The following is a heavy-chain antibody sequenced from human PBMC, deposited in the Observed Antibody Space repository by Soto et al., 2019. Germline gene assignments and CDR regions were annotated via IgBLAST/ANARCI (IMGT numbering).Heavy chain of an antibody. J-gene: IGHJ4*02. CDR1: GYTFTTYD. CDR3: ARGYYDSSGYRIFDY. D-gene: IGHD3-22*01. V-gene: IGHV1-8*01. CDR2: MNPNSGNT. Sequence: QVQLVQSGAEVKKPGASVKVSCKASGYTFTTYDINWVRQATGQGLEWMGWMNPNSGNTGYAQKFQGRVTMTRDTSISTAYMELRSLRSEDMAVYYCARGYYDSSGYRIFDYWGPGTLVTVSS.